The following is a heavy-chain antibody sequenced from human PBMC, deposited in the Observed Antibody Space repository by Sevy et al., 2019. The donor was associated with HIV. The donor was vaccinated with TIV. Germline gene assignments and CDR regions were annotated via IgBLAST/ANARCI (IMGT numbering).Heavy chain of an antibody. V-gene: IGHV4-59*13. Sequence: SETLSLTCTVSGGSMSDYYWTWIRQPPGRGLEWIGNIFYSGNINYSPSLKSRLTISIDTSKNQFSLNLRSVTAADTAVYYCARYGGTTCGRLVDSWGQGTLVTVSS. CDR2: IFYSGNI. D-gene: IGHD3-16*01. CDR3: ARYGGTTCGRLVDS. J-gene: IGHJ4*02. CDR1: GGSMSDYY.